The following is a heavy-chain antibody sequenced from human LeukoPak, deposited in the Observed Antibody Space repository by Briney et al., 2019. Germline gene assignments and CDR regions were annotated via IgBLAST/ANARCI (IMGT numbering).Heavy chain of an antibody. Sequence: SQTLSLTCAISGDSVSSNSAAWNWIRQSPSRGLEWLGRTYYRSKWYNDYALSLKSRITIKADTYRNQFSLQLNSVTPDDSAVYYCARGVSSSRGDWLDPWGQGTQATVSS. CDR2: TYYRSKWYN. D-gene: IGHD6-13*01. V-gene: IGHV6-1*01. J-gene: IGHJ5*02. CDR1: GDSVSSNSAA. CDR3: ARGVSSSRGDWLDP.